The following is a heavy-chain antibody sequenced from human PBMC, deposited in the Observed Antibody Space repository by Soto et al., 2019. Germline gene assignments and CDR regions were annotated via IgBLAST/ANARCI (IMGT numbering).Heavy chain of an antibody. CDR3: ARDLAVTTSMPNYGMDV. J-gene: IGHJ6*02. D-gene: IGHD4-17*01. CDR1: GFTFSSYW. V-gene: IGHV3-7*05. CDR2: IKQDGSEK. Sequence: GGSLRLSCAASGFTFSSYWMSWVRQAPGKGLEWVANIKQDGSEKYYVDSVKGRFTISRDNAKNSLYLQMNSLRAEDTAVYYCARDLAVTTSMPNYGMDVWGQGTTVTVSS.